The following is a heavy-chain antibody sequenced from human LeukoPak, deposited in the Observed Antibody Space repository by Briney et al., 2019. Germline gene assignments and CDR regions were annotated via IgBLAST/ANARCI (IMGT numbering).Heavy chain of an antibody. CDR2: ISYDGSNK. D-gene: IGHD1-14*01. CDR3: AKGWGTLDY. V-gene: IGHV3-30*18. J-gene: IGHJ4*02. Sequence: GGSLRLSCAASGFTFSRYGMHWVRQAPGKGLEWVAVISYDGSNKYCADSVKGRFTISRDNSKNTLYLQMNSLRAEDTAVYYCAKGWGTLDYWGQGTLVTVSS. CDR1: GFTFSRYG.